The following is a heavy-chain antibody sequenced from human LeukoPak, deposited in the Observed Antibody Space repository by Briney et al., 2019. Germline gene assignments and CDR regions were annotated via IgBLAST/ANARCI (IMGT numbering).Heavy chain of an antibody. CDR2: IYTSGST. V-gene: IGHV4-4*07. Sequence: SETLSLTCTVSGGSISSYYWSWIRQPAGKGLEWIGRIYTSGSTNYNPSLKSRVTMSVDTSKNQFSLKLSSVTAADTAVYYCARDKRSAYHQYYFDYWGQGTLVTVSS. CDR3: ARDKRSAYHQYYFDY. CDR1: GGSISSYY. J-gene: IGHJ4*02. D-gene: IGHD3-16*01.